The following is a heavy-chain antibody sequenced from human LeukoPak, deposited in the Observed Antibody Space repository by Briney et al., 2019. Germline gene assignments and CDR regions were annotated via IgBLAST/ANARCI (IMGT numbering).Heavy chain of an antibody. J-gene: IGHJ4*02. V-gene: IGHV3-74*01. Sequence: GGSLRLSCAASGFTFSSYWMHWVRQAPGKGLVWVSRINTDGSSTTYADSVKGRFTISRDNAKNTLYLQMDSLRAEDTAVYYCARDVRYGGNPPLWGQGTLVTVSS. CDR3: ARDVRYGGNPPL. CDR1: GFTFSSYW. D-gene: IGHD4-23*01. CDR2: INTDGSST.